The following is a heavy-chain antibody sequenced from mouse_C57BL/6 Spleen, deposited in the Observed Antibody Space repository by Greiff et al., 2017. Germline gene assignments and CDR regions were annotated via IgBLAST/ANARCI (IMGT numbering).Heavy chain of an antibody. V-gene: IGHV1-26*01. Sequence: VQLQQSGPELVKPGASVKISCKASGYTFTDYYMNWVKQSHGKSLEWIGDINPNNGGTSYNQKFKGKATLTVDKSSSTAYMELRSLTSEDSAVYYCAREGALGRVAYWGQGTLVTVSA. CDR2: INPNNGGT. J-gene: IGHJ3*01. CDR1: GYTFTDYY. D-gene: IGHD4-1*01. CDR3: AREGALGRVAY.